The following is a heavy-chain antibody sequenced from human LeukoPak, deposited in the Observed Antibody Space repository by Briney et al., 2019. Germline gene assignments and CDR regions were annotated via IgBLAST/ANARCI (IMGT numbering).Heavy chain of an antibody. J-gene: IGHJ4*02. CDR3: TRDQTPYY. CDR1: GFTFGDYG. V-gene: IGHV3-49*04. Sequence: GGSLRLSCTASGFTFGDYGMSWVRQAPGKGLEWVGFIRSKAYGGTTEYAASVKGRFTISRGDSKGIAYLQMNSLKTEDTAVYYCTRDQTPYYWGQGTLVTVSS. CDR2: IRSKAYGGTT.